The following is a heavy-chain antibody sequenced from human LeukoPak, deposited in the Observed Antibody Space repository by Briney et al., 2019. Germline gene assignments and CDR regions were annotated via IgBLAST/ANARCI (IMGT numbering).Heavy chain of an antibody. J-gene: IGHJ4*02. D-gene: IGHD2-21*02. CDR1: GGTFSSYA. V-gene: IGHV1-69*04. CDR2: IIPIFGIA. Sequence: GASVKVSCKASGGTFSSYAISWVRQAPGQGLEWMGRIIPIFGIANYAQKFQGRVTITADKSTSTAYMELSSLRSEDTAVYYCARGVWGYCGGDCYNSLFDYWGQGTLVSVSS. CDR3: ARGVWGYCGGDCYNSLFDY.